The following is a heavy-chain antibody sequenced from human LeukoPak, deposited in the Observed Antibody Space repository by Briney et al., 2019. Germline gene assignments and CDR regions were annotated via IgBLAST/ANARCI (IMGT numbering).Heavy chain of an antibody. D-gene: IGHD2-2*01. CDR3: ARLSTVTLGYCSSTSCPNWFDP. CDR1: GGTFSSYA. V-gene: IGHV1-2*02. J-gene: IGHJ5*02. Sequence: ASVKVSCKASGGTFSSYAISWVRQAPGQGLEWMGWINPNSGGTNYAQKFQGRVTMTRDTSISTAYMELSRLRSDDTAVYYCARLSTVTLGYCSSTSCPNWFDPWGQGTLVTVSS. CDR2: INPNSGGT.